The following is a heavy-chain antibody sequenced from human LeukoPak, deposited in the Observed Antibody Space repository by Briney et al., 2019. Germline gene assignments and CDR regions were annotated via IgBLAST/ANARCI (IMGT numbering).Heavy chain of an antibody. V-gene: IGHV3-11*03. CDR2: ISASSSYT. CDR1: GIPFSDYY. Sequence: GGSLRLSCVVSGIPFSDYYMNWIRLAPGKGLEWISYISASSSYTDYADSVKGRFTISRDNAENTLYLQMNSLGVEDTAVYYCAAGTAADFWGQGTLVSVSS. D-gene: IGHD6-13*01. J-gene: IGHJ4*02. CDR3: AAGTAADF.